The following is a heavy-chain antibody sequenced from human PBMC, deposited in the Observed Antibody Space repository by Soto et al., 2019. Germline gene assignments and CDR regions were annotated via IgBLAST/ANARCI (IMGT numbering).Heavy chain of an antibody. D-gene: IGHD3-22*01. CDR3: ARSGSSGYYLAY. J-gene: IGHJ4*02. Sequence: QVQLVQSGAEVKEPGASVKVSCKASGYTFTSYGLNWVRQAPGQGLEWMGWISAYNGNTNYAQKFQGRVTMTTDTSTSTAYMELRSLRSGDPAVYSCARSGSSGYYLAYWGQGTLVTVSA. CDR1: GYTFTSYG. CDR2: ISAYNGNT. V-gene: IGHV1-18*01.